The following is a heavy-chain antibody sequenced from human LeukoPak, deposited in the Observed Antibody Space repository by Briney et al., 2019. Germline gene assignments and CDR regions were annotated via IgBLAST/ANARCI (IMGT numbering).Heavy chain of an antibody. CDR3: ARAIYQLLSYYYYGMDV. D-gene: IGHD2-2*01. V-gene: IGHV3-21*01. CDR1: GFTFSGYS. J-gene: IGHJ6*02. Sequence: GGSLRLSCAASGFTFSGYSMNWVRQAPGKGLEWVSSISSSSSYIYYADSVEGRFTISRDNAKNSLYLQMNSLRAEDTAVYYCARAIYQLLSYYYYGMDVWGQGTTVTVSS. CDR2: ISSSSSYI.